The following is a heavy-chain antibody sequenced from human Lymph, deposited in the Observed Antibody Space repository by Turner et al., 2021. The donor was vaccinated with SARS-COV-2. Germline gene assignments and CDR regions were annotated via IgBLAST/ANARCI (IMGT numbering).Heavy chain of an antibody. J-gene: IGHJ6*02. D-gene: IGHD6-13*01. CDR1: GIIVSRNY. Sequence: VQLVGTGGGLIQPGGSLSLSCAASGIIVSRNYMNWVRQAPGKGLEWVSVIYSGGTTYYADSVKGRFTISRDNSKNTLYLQMNSLRVEDTAVYYCARDLGTYGMDVWGQGTTVTVSS. V-gene: IGHV3-53*02. CDR2: IYSGGTT. CDR3: ARDLGTYGMDV.